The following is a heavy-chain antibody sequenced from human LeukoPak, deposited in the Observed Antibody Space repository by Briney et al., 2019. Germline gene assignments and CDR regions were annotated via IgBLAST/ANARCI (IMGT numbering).Heavy chain of an antibody. Sequence: GGSLRLSCAASGLTFSSYAMSWVRQAPGKGLEWVSAISGSGGSTYYADSVMGRFTISRDNSKNTLYLQMNSLRAVDTAVYYCARDRVYSYGYRDAFDIWGQGTMVTVSS. CDR2: ISGSGGST. V-gene: IGHV3-23*01. CDR1: GLTFSSYA. J-gene: IGHJ3*02. CDR3: ARDRVYSYGYRDAFDI. D-gene: IGHD5-18*01.